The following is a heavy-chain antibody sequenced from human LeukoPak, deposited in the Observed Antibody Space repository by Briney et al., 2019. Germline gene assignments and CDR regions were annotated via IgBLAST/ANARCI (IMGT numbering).Heavy chain of an antibody. CDR1: GDSVSSNSVA. V-gene: IGHV6-1*01. J-gene: IGHJ4*02. D-gene: IGHD4-23*01. Sequence: SQTLSLTCAISGDSVSSNSVAWNWIRQSPSRGLEWLGRTYYRSKWYSEYAVSVRSRITINPDTSKNQFSLQLNSVTPEDTAVYYCARATAEVTLFDYWGQGTLVTVSS. CDR2: TYYRSKWYS. CDR3: ARATAEVTLFDY.